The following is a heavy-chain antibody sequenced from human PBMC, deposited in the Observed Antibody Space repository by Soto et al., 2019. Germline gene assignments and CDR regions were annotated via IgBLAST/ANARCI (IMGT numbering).Heavy chain of an antibody. J-gene: IGHJ4*02. CDR2: IYYSGST. Sequence: SETLSLTCTVSGGSISSYYWSWIRQPPGKGLEWIGYIYYSGSTNYNPSLKSRVTISVDTSKNQFSLKLSSVTAADTAVYYCARGLRFLEWLPFAYWGQGTLVTVSS. CDR1: GGSISSYY. V-gene: IGHV4-59*01. CDR3: ARGLRFLEWLPFAY. D-gene: IGHD3-3*01.